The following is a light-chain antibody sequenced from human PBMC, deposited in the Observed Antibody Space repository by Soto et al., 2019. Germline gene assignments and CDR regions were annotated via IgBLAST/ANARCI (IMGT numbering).Light chain of an antibody. CDR1: QSVSSN. J-gene: IGKJ2*03. V-gene: IGKV3-15*01. Sequence: EIVMTQSPATLSVSPGERATLSCRASQSVSSNLAWYQQKPGQAPRLLIYGASTRATGIPARFSGSGSGTEFTITISSLQSEAFVVYYCQQYNNWPPGFGQGTKLEIK. CDR3: QQYNNWPPG. CDR2: GAS.